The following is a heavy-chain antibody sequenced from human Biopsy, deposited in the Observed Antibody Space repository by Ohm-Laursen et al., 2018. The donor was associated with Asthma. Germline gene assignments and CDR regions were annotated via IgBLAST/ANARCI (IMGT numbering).Heavy chain of an antibody. Sequence: SLRLSCTASGFAFDDSAMHWVRQAPGRGLEWVAGISWNSVTVDYAASVKGRFTISRDDAKNSLDLEMNSLRSEDTALYYCAKDTLSSSWKWFDPWGQGTMVNVST. J-gene: IGHJ5*02. CDR2: ISWNSVTV. CDR3: AKDTLSSSWKWFDP. CDR1: GFAFDDSA. V-gene: IGHV3-9*01. D-gene: IGHD2-2*01.